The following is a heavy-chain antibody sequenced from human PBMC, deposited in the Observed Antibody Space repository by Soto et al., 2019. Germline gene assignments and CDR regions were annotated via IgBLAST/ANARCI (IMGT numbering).Heavy chain of an antibody. V-gene: IGHV4-59*01. D-gene: IGHD3-10*01. CDR3: ARANAYYYGSGSYNWFDP. J-gene: IGHJ5*02. CDR2: IYYSGST. CDR1: GGSISSYY. Sequence: PSETLSLTCTVSGGSISSYYWSWIRQPPGKGLEWIGYIYYSGSTNYNPSLKSRVTISVDTSKNQFSLKLSSVTAADTAVYYCARANAYYYGSGSYNWFDPWGQGTLVTVSS.